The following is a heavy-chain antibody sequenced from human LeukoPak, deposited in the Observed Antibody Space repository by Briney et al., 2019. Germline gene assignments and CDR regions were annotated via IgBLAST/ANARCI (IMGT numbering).Heavy chain of an antibody. V-gene: IGHV1-69*13. CDR1: GGTFSSYA. CDR2: IIPIFGTA. Sequence: SVKVSCKASGGTFSSYAISWVRQAPGQGLEWMGGIIPIFGTANHAQKFQGRVTITADESTSTAYMELSSLRSEDTAVYYCARVNGPAARRPYYYYYYGMDVWGKGTTVTVSS. D-gene: IGHD2-2*01. CDR3: ARVNGPAARRPYYYYYYGMDV. J-gene: IGHJ6*04.